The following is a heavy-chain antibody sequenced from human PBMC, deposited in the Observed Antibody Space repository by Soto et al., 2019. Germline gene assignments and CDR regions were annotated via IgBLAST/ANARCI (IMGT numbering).Heavy chain of an antibody. Sequence: HVQLQESGPGLVKPSQTLSLTCTVSAGSISSGDYYWSWLRQPPGKGLEWIGDIYYSGSTYYNPSLEGRVTMSIDTSNNQFSLKIGSVTAADTGVYYCARAAYRYGYREDEWGQGTLVTFSS. D-gene: IGHD5-18*01. CDR1: AGSISSGDYY. CDR3: ARAAYRYGYREDE. CDR2: IYYSGST. V-gene: IGHV4-30-4*01. J-gene: IGHJ4*02.